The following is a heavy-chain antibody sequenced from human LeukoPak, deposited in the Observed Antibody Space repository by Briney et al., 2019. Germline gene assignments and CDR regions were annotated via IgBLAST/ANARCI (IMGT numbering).Heavy chain of an antibody. J-gene: IGHJ2*01. CDR2: VYYTGST. CDR1: GGSISTYY. CDR3: AKDGGGGYVTDWYFDL. Sequence: ASETLSLTCTVSGGSISTYYWSWIRQPPGKGLEWIGYVYYTGSTNYNPSLKSRVTISVDTSKNQFALKLSSVTAADTAVYYCAKDGGGGYVTDWYFDLWGRGTLVAVSS. D-gene: IGHD5-12*01. V-gene: IGHV4-59*01.